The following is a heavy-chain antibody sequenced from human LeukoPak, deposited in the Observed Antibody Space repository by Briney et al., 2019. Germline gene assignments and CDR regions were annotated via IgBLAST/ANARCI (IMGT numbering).Heavy chain of an antibody. V-gene: IGHV4-34*01. D-gene: IGHD5-12*01. CDR3: ARGSDVDIVATTEEFDY. Sequence: PSETLSLTCAVYGGSFSGYYWSWIRQPPGKGLEWIGETNHSGSTNYNPSLKSRVTISVDTSKNQFSLKLSSVTAADTAVYYCARGSDVDIVATTEEFDYWGQGTLVTVSS. J-gene: IGHJ4*02. CDR1: GGSFSGYY. CDR2: TNHSGST.